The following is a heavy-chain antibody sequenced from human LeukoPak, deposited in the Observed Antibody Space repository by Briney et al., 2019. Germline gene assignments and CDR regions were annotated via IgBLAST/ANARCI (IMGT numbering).Heavy chain of an antibody. D-gene: IGHD6-19*01. CDR3: ARASGGEGGWGYFAY. CDR1: GFTFSSYA. Sequence: GRSLRLSCAASGFTFSSYAMHWVRQAPGKGLEWVAVISYDGSNKYYADSVKGRFTISRDNSKNTLYLQMNSLRAEDTAVYYCARASGGEGGWGYFAYGGQGTLVTVSS. CDR2: ISYDGSNK. V-gene: IGHV3-30-3*01. J-gene: IGHJ4*02.